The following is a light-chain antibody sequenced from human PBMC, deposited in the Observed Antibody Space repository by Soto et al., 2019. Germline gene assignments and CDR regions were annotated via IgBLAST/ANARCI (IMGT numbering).Light chain of an antibody. J-gene: IGKJ2*01. V-gene: IGKV3-20*01. CDR3: QQYDTSPRT. Sequence: EIVLTXSPGTLSLSXXXXATLSCRASQSVSRSFLAWYQQKPGQAPRLLIYGASSRATGIPDRFSGSGSGTDFTLTISRLEPEDSALYYCQQYDTSPRTFGQGTKLEI. CDR1: QSVSRSF. CDR2: GAS.